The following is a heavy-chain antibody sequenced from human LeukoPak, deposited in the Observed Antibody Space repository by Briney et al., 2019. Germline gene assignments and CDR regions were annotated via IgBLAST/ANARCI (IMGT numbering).Heavy chain of an antibody. D-gene: IGHD1-1*01. CDR2: ISSSSSYI. Sequence: GGSLRLSCAASGFTFSTYSMNWVRQAPGKGLEWVSSISSSSSYIYYADSVKGRFTISRDNAKNSLYLRMNSLRAEDTAVYYCARDGMRPHDPIDYWGQGTLVTVSS. J-gene: IGHJ4*02. CDR1: GFTFSTYS. CDR3: ARDGMRPHDPIDY. V-gene: IGHV3-21*01.